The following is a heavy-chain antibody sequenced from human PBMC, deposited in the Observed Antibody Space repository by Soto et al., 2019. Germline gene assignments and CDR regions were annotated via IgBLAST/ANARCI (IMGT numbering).Heavy chain of an antibody. CDR2: IKSKTDGGTT. V-gene: IGHV3-15*07. D-gene: IGHD3-10*01. Sequence: GGSLRLSCAASGFTFSNAWMNWVRQAPGKGLEWVGRIKSKTDGGTTDYAAPVKGRFTISRDDSKNTLYLQMNSLKTEDTAVYYCTTDPLVRALYYYYYGMDVWGQGTTVTVSS. CDR1: GFTFSNAW. CDR3: TTDPLVRALYYYYYGMDV. J-gene: IGHJ6*02.